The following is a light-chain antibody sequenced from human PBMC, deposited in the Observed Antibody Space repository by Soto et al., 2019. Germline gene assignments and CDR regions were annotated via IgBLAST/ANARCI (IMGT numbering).Light chain of an antibody. J-gene: IGLJ1*01. Sequence: QSVLTQPPSVSGAPGQRVTISCIGSNSNFGAGYDVHWYKQLPGAAPKLVIHGNNNRPSGVPDRFSGSKSGTSASLAITGLQADVEADYFCQSYDTGLSALVFGTGTKVTVL. CDR3: QSYDTGLSALV. V-gene: IGLV1-40*01. CDR1: NSNFGAGYD. CDR2: GNN.